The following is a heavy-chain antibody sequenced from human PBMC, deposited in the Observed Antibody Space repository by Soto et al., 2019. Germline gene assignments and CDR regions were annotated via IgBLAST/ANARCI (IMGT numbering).Heavy chain of an antibody. CDR3: AKGGSAYIPYYFDY. CDR2: ISYDGSNK. CDR1: GFTFSSYG. D-gene: IGHD6-6*01. J-gene: IGHJ4*02. Sequence: QVQLVESGGGVVQPRRSLRLSCAASGFTFSSYGMHWVRQAPGKGLEWVAVISYDGSNKYYADSVKGRFTISRDKSKNTLSRQMNGLRAEDTAVYYCAKGGSAYIPYYFDYWGQGTLVTVAS. V-gene: IGHV3-30*18.